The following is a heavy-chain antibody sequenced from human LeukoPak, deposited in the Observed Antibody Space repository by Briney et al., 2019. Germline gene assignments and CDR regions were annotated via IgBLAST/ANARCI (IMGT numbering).Heavy chain of an antibody. CDR2: IHGNGST. Sequence: SETLSLTCTVSGASIISHSWNWIRQPAGKGLEWIGRIHGNGSTNYNPSLKSRVTMSLDTTKSQFSLKLPSVTAADTALYYCARDMVSTWPYFYTYYYMDVWGQGTTGAVSS. CDR3: ARDMVSTWPYFYTYYYMDV. D-gene: IGHD2/OR15-2a*01. J-gene: IGHJ6*03. CDR1: GASIISHS. V-gene: IGHV4-4*07.